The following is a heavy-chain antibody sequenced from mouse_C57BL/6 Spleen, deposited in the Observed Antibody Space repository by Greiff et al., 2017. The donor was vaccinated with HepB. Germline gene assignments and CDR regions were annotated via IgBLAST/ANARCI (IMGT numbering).Heavy chain of an antibody. V-gene: IGHV5-17*01. CDR3: ARHYYGSSYHWYFDV. Sequence: EVMLVESGGGLVKPGGSLKLSCAASGFTFSDYGMHWVRQAPEKGLEWVAYISSGSSTIYYADTVKGRFTISRDNAKNTLFLQMTSLRSEDTAMYYCARHYYGSSYHWYFDVWGTGTTVTVSS. CDR1: GFTFSDYG. J-gene: IGHJ1*03. CDR2: ISSGSSTI. D-gene: IGHD1-1*01.